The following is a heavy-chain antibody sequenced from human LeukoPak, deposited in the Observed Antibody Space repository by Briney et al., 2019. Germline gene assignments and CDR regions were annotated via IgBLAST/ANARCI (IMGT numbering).Heavy chain of an antibody. D-gene: IGHD3-22*01. V-gene: IGHV4-4*07. J-gene: IGHJ4*02. CDR3: ARHWYYYDSSGYYSPGGFDY. CDR1: GGSISSYY. CDR2: IYTSGST. Sequence: SETLSLTCTVSGGSISSYYWSWIRQPAGKGLEWIGRIYTSGSTNYNPSLKSRVTMSVDTSKNQFSLKLSSVTAADTAVYYCARHWYYYDSSGYYSPGGFDYWGQGTLVTVSS.